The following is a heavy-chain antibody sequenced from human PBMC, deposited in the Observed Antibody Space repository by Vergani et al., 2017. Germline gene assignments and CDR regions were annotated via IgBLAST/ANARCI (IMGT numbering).Heavy chain of an antibody. Sequence: DVHLAESGGGFFQPGGSLRLSCAASGFSFGDYAMTWVRQAPGKGLGWVAFIRNKVYGGTTEYAASVKGRFTISRDDSKRLAYLQLSGLKTEDTAVYFCSRGRGYSFGYSDYWGQGTLVTVSS. CDR2: IRNKVYGGTT. CDR3: SRGRGYSFGYSDY. D-gene: IGHD5-18*01. J-gene: IGHJ4*02. V-gene: IGHV3-49*04. CDR1: GFSFGDYA.